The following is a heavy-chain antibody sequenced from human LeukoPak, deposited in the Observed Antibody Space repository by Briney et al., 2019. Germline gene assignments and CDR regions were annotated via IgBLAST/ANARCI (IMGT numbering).Heavy chain of an antibody. CDR1: GGTFSSYA. CDR2: IIPIFGTA. Sequence: SVKVSCQASGGTFSSYAISWVRQAPGQGLEWMGGIIPIFGTANYAQKFQGGVTITADESTSTAYMELSSLRSEDTAVYYCARGDTRGYSYGSPTAYDYWGQGTLVTVSS. V-gene: IGHV1-69*13. J-gene: IGHJ4*02. CDR3: ARGDTRGYSYGSPTAYDY. D-gene: IGHD5-18*01.